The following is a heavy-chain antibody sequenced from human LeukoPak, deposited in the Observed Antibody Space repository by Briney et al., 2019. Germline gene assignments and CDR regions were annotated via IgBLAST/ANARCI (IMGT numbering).Heavy chain of an antibody. D-gene: IGHD3-22*01. J-gene: IGHJ3*02. CDR1: GGSISSGY. V-gene: IGHV4-59*12. CDR2: IYYSGST. Sequence: KTSETLSLTCTVSGGSISSGYWSWIRQPPGKGLEWIGYIYYSGSTSYNPSLRSRVTISVDTSKNQFSLKLSSVTAADTAVYYCARANIREYYYDSSGYYRKDAFDIWGQGTMVTVSS. CDR3: ARANIREYYYDSSGYYRKDAFDI.